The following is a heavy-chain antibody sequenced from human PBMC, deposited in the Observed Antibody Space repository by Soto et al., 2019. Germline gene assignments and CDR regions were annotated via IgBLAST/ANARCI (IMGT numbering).Heavy chain of an antibody. CDR3: AGSSGYSSGWHGEADY. CDR2: ISGSGGST. D-gene: IGHD6-19*01. Sequence: PGGSLRLSCAASGFTFSSYAMSWVRQAPGKGLEWVSAISGSGGSTYYADSVKGRFTISRDNSKNTLYLQMNSLRAEDTAVYYCAGSSGYSSGWHGEADYWGQGTLVTVSS. V-gene: IGHV3-23*01. CDR1: GFTFSSYA. J-gene: IGHJ4*02.